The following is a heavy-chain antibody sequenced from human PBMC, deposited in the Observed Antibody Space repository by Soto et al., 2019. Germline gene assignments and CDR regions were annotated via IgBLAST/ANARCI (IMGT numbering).Heavy chain of an antibody. D-gene: IGHD1-1*01. CDR1: GFTFSSYG. CDR2: ISYDGSNK. V-gene: IGHV3-30*18. Sequence: GGSLRLSCAASGFTFSSYGMHWVRQAPGKGLEWVAVISYDGSNKYYADYVKGRFTISRDNSKNTLYLQMNSLRAEDTAVYYCAKTLERRAFDIWGQGTMVTVSS. CDR3: AKTLERRAFDI. J-gene: IGHJ3*02.